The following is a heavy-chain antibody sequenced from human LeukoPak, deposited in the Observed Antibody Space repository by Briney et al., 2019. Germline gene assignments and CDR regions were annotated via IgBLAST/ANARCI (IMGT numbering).Heavy chain of an antibody. J-gene: IGHJ2*01. V-gene: IGHV3-30*02. CDR1: GFTFSSYG. D-gene: IGHD3-22*01. CDR2: IRYDGSNK. Sequence: GGPLRLSCAASGFTFSSYGMHWVRQAPGKGLEWVAFIRYDGSNKYYADSVKGRFTISRDNSKNTLYLQMNSLRAEDTAVYYCAKERGDDSSGYPPWYFDLWGRGTLVTVSS. CDR3: AKERGDDSSGYPPWYFDL.